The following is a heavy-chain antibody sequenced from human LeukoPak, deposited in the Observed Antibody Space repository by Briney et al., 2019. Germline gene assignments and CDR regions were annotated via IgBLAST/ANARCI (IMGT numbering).Heavy chain of an antibody. J-gene: IGHJ4*02. Sequence: SETLSLTCTVSGGSISNYYWSWIRQPPGKGLEWIGYIHYSGSTNYNPSLKSRVTISVDTSKNQFSLKLSSVTAADTAVYYCARHFSAKTLDQWGQGTLVTVSS. CDR2: IHYSGST. CDR3: ARHFSAKTLDQ. D-gene: IGHD3-3*02. V-gene: IGHV4-59*01. CDR1: GGSISNYY.